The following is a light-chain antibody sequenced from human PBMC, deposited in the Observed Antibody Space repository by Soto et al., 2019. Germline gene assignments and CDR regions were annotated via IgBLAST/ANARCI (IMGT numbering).Light chain of an antibody. CDR2: WAS. V-gene: IGKV4-1*01. Sequence: DIVMTQSPDSLAVSLGERATINCKSSQSVLYSSNNKNYLAWYQQKPGQPPKLLIYWASTRESGVPDRFSGSGSGTDFNLTISSPQAEDVAVYYCQQYYSIPYTFGQGPKLETK. CDR3: QQYYSIPYT. J-gene: IGKJ2*01. CDR1: QSVLYSSNNKNY.